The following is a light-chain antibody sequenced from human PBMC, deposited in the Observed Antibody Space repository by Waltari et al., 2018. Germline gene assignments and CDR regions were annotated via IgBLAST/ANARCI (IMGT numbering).Light chain of an antibody. CDR3: MQGTHWLET. CDR2: KVS. CDR1: QSLVRSDGQTD. J-gene: IGKJ1*01. Sequence: DVVMTQSPLSLPVTLGQPASISCRSSQSLVRSDGQTDLNWFQQRPGQSPRRLIYKVSTRDSGVPDRFSGSGSGTDFTLKISRVEAEDVGVYYCMQGTHWLETFGQGTKVEIK. V-gene: IGKV2-30*02.